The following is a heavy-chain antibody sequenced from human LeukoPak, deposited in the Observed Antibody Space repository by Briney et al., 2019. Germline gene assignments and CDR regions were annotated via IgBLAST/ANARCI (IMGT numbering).Heavy chain of an antibody. D-gene: IGHD6-19*01. CDR2: ISGSGGST. J-gene: IGHJ5*02. V-gene: IGHV3-23*01. Sequence: GGSLRLSCAASGFTFSSYAMSWVRQAPGKGLEWVSAISGSGGSTYYADSVKGRFTISRDNFKNTLYLQMNSLRAENTAVYYCAKVPRSTYSSGWYWFDPWGQGTLVTVSS. CDR3: AKVPRSTYSSGWYWFDP. CDR1: GFTFSSYA.